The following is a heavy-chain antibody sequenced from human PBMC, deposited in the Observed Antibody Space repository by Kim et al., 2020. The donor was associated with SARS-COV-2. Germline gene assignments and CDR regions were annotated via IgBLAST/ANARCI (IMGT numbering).Heavy chain of an antibody. CDR3: ARGPIXXXEKGTFDY. CDR2: IIPIFGTA. V-gene: IGHV1-69*13. J-gene: IGHJ4*02. Sequence: SVKVSCKASGGTFSSYAISWVRQAPGQGLEWMGGIIPIFGTANYAQKFQGRVXITAXESTSTAYMXLSSXRSEDTAVYYCARGPIXXXEKGTFDYWGQGXXVTVSS. CDR1: GGTFSSYA. D-gene: IGHD3-10*01.